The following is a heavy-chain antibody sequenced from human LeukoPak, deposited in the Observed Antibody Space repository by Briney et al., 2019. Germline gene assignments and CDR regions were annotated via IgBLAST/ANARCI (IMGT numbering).Heavy chain of an antibody. Sequence: KPSETLSLTCTVSGGSISSNYWSWIRQPPGKGLEWIGYIFHTGSTNYNPSLKSRVTISADTSKNQFSLKLSSVTAADTAVYYCARLVGATGGYWGQGTLVTVSS. D-gene: IGHD1-26*01. V-gene: IGHV4-59*12. CDR1: GGSISSNY. CDR2: IFHTGST. CDR3: ARLVGATGGY. J-gene: IGHJ4*02.